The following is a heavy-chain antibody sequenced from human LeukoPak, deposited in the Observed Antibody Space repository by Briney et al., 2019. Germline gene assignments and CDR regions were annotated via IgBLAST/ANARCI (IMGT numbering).Heavy chain of an antibody. CDR3: ARNKWYSSGWYTSRAFDI. V-gene: IGHV3-21*01. CDR1: GFTFSSYS. Sequence: PGGSLRLSCAASGFTFSSYSMNWVRQAPGKGLEWVSSISSSSSYIYYADSVKGRFTISRDNAKNSLYLQMDSLRAEDTAVYYCARNKWYSSGWYTSRAFDIWGQGTMVTVSS. CDR2: ISSSSSYI. D-gene: IGHD6-19*01. J-gene: IGHJ3*02.